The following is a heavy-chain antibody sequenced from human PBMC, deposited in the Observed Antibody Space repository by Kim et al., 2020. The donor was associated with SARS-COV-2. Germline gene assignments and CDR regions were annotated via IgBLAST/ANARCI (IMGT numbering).Heavy chain of an antibody. Sequence: VKGPFTISRDNSKNTLYLQMNSLRAEDTAVYYCAKDLYGVPYYYYYGMDVWGQGTTVTVSS. CDR3: AKDLYGVPYYYYYGMDV. V-gene: IGHV3-23*01. D-gene: IGHD4-17*01. J-gene: IGHJ6*02.